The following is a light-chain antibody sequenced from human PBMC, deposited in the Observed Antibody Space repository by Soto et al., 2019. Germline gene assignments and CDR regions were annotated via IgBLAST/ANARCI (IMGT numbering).Light chain of an antibody. CDR2: EVN. J-gene: IGLJ1*01. CDR3: SSYAGNYNLFYV. V-gene: IGLV2-8*01. CDR1: SSDVGGYNY. Sequence: QSVLTQPPSASGSPGQSVTISCTGTSSDVGGYNYVSWYQQHPGKAPKLMIYEVNKRPSGVPDRFSGSKSGNTASLTVSGLQAEDEADYYCSSYAGNYNLFYVVGTGTKVTVL.